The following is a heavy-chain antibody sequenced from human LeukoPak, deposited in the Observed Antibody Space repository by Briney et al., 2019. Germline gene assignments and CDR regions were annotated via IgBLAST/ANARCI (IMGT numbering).Heavy chain of an antibody. CDR1: GGTFSSYA. CDR2: IIPIFGTA. V-gene: IGHV1-69*13. CDR3: ARGAAMNDYGDFFDY. D-gene: IGHD4-17*01. Sequence: SSVKVSCKASGGTFSSYAISWVRQAPGQGLEWMGGIIPIFGTANYAQKFQGRVTITADESMSTAYMELSSLRSEDTAVYYCARGAAMNDYGDFFDYWGQGTLVTVSS. J-gene: IGHJ4*02.